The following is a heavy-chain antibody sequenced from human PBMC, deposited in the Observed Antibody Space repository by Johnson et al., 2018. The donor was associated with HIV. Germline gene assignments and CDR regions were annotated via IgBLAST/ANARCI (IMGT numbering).Heavy chain of an antibody. J-gene: IGHJ3*01. V-gene: IGHV3-30-3*01. CDR1: GFTFSRYA. CDR2: ISYDGSNK. CDR3: AKGYSSSWYLDVFDL. D-gene: IGHD6-13*01. Sequence: QVQLVESGGGVVQPGRSLRLSCAASGFTFSRYAMHWVRQAPGKGLEWVAVISYDGSNKYYADSVKGPFTISRDNSKNTLYLQMNRLRAEDTALYYCAKGYSSSWYLDVFDLWGQGTMVTVSS.